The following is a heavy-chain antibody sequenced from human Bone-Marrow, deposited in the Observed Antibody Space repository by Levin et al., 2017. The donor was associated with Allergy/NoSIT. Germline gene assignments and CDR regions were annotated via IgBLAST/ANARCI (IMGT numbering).Heavy chain of an antibody. D-gene: IGHD5-18*01. Sequence: PGGSLRLSCAASGFTFSDYYMGWIRQAPGKGLQWVSHISYSSTSIYYADSVKGRFTVSRDNAEKSLFLEMNSLRGEDTAVYFCAKIGYTSGKAFFDYWGQGSLVSVSS. CDR1: GFTFSDYY. J-gene: IGHJ4*02. CDR3: AKIGYTSGKAFFDY. V-gene: IGHV3-11*01. CDR2: ISYSSTSI.